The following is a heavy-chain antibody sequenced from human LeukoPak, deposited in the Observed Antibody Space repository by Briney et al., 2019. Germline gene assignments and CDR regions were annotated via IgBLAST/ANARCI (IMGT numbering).Heavy chain of an antibody. J-gene: IGHJ5*02. V-gene: IGHV1-69*06. CDR3: ARVGKYNWFDP. D-gene: IGHD3-16*01. Sequence: GASVKVSCKASGGTFSSYAISWVRQAPGQGLEWMGGIIPIFGTADYAQKFQGRVTITADKSTSTAYMELSSLRSEDTAVYYCARVGKYNWFDPWGQGTLVTVSS. CDR2: IIPIFGTA. CDR1: GGTFSSYA.